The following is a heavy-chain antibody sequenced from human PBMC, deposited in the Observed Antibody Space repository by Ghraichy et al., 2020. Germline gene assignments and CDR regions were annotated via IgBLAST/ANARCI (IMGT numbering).Heavy chain of an antibody. CDR1: GDSISSNNYY. V-gene: IGHV4-39*01. CDR3: ARPNYSYYYYMDV. Sequence: SETPSLTCTVSGDSISSNNYYWGWIRQPPGKGPEWIGSIYYSGSTYYNPSLKSRVTISVDTSKNQFSLKLSSVTAADTALYYCARPNYSYYYYMDVWGKGTTVTVSS. CDR2: IYYSGST. J-gene: IGHJ6*03.